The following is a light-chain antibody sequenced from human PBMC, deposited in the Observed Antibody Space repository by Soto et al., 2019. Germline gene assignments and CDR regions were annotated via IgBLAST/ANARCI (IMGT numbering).Light chain of an antibody. Sequence: DIQMTQSPSTLSASVGDRVSITCRASQSINNLLAWYQQKPGKAPQLLIYQASTLGSGVPSRFSGSGSGTEFTLTISSLQSDDFATYYCQHHINLWTFGQGTKVEV. V-gene: IGKV1-5*03. CDR3: QHHINLWT. J-gene: IGKJ1*01. CDR2: QAS. CDR1: QSINNL.